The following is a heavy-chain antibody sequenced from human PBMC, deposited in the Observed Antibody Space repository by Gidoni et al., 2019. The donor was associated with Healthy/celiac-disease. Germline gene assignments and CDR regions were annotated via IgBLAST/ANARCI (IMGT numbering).Heavy chain of an antibody. J-gene: IGHJ4*02. D-gene: IGHD3-22*01. CDR1: GGSISSSSYY. CDR2: IYYSGST. CDR3: ARRGGYYYDSSGSGGLDY. V-gene: IGHV4-39*01. Sequence: QLQLQESGPGLVKPSETLSLTCTVPGGSISSSSYYWGWIRQPPGKGLEWIGSIYYSGSTYYNPSLKGRVTISVDTSKNQFSLKLSSVTAADTAVYYCARRGGYYYDSSGSGGLDYWGQGTLVTVSS.